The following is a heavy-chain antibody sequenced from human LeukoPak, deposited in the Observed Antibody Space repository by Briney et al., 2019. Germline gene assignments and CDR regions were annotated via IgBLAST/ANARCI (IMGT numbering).Heavy chain of an antibody. V-gene: IGHV1-18*01. CDR3: ARVTMVRGAHYYYYYYMDV. D-gene: IGHD3-10*01. CDR1: GYTFTSYG. CDR2: ISAYNGNT. J-gene: IGHJ6*03. Sequence: ASVKVSCKASGYTFTSYGISWVRQAPGQGLEWMGWISAYNGNTNYAQKLQGRVTMTTDTSTSTAYMELRSLRSDDTAVYYCARVTMVRGAHYYYYYYMDVWGKGTTVTVSS.